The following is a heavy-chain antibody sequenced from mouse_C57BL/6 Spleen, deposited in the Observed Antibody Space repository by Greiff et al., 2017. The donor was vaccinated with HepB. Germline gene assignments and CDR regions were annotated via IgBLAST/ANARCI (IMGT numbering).Heavy chain of an antibody. Sequence: QVQLQQSGAELARPGASVKMSCKASGYTFTSYTMHWVKQRPGQGLEWIGYINPSSGYTKYNQKFKDKATLTADKSSSTAYMQLSSLTSEDSAVYYCARREGLRLAMDYWGQGTSVTVSS. CDR3: ARREGLRLAMDY. V-gene: IGHV1-4*01. CDR1: GYTFTSYT. D-gene: IGHD2-4*01. CDR2: INPSSGYT. J-gene: IGHJ4*01.